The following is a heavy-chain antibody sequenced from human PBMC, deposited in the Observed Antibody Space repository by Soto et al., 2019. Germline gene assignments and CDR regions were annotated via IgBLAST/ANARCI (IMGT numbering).Heavy chain of an antibody. J-gene: IGHJ4*02. V-gene: IGHV3-15*07. CDR1: GFTFSNAW. CDR2: IKSKTDGGTT. CDR3: TTEKLGKWFGDPFDY. D-gene: IGHD3-10*01. Sequence: EVQLVESGGGLVKPGGSLRLSCAASGFTFSNAWMNWVRQAPGKGLEWVGRIKSKTDGGTTDYAAPVKGRFTISRDDSKNTLYLQMNSLKTEDTAVYYCTTEKLGKWFGDPFDYWGQGTLVTVSS.